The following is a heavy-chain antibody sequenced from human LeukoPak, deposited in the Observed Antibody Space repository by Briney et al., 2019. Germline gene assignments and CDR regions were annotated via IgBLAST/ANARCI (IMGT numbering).Heavy chain of an antibody. V-gene: IGHV1-69*05. CDR3: AQDGESYGDYGKGIDY. J-gene: IGHJ4*02. D-gene: IGHD4-17*01. CDR2: IIPIFGTA. CDR1: GGTFSSYA. Sequence: ASVKVSCKASGGTFSSYAISWVRQAPGQGLEWMGRIIPIFGTANYAQKFQGRVTITTDESTSTAYMELSSLRSEDTAVHYCAQDGESYGDYGKGIDYWGQGTLVTVSS.